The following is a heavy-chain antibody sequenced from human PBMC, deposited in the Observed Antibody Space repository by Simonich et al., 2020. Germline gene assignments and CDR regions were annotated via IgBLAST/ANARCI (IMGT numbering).Heavy chain of an antibody. CDR3: ARDYSNYDAFDI. CDR2: CNSDGSRP. CDR1: GFTFSSYW. J-gene: IGHJ3*02. D-gene: IGHD4-4*01. Sequence: EVQLVESGGGLVQPGGSLRLSCAASGFTFSSYWMHWVRQAPGKGRVVVPRCNSDGSRPSYADTVKGRFTISRDNAKNTLYLQMNSLRAEDTAVYYCARDYSNYDAFDIWGQGTMVTVSS. V-gene: IGHV3-74*01.